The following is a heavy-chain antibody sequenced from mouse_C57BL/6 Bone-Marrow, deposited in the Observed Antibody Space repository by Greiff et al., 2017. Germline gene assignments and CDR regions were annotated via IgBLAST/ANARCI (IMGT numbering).Heavy chain of an antibody. V-gene: IGHV1-64*01. J-gene: IGHJ2*01. CDR2: IHPNSGST. D-gene: IGHD1-1*01. CDR3: ARPLYYGRAFDY. CDR1: GYTFTSYW. Sequence: QVQLQQPGAELVKPGASVKLSCKASGYTFTSYWMHWVKQRPGQGLEWIGMIHPNSGSTNYNEKFKSKATLTVDKSSSTAYMQLISLTSEDSAVYYCARPLYYGRAFDYWGQGTTLTVSS.